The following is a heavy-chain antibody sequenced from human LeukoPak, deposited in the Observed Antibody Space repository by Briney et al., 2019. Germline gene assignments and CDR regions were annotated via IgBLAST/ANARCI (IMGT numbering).Heavy chain of an antibody. J-gene: IGHJ6*03. CDR2: ISGSGGST. CDR3: ARRYYYGSGSYYKHPSYIPSHYYYYYYMDV. D-gene: IGHD3-10*01. V-gene: IGHV3-23*01. CDR1: GFTFSSYG. Sequence: GGSLRLSCAASGFTFSSYGMSWVRQAPGKGLEWVSAISGSGGSTYYADSVKGRFTISRDNSKNTLYLQMNSLRAEDTAVYYCARRYYYGSGSYYKHPSYIPSHYYYYYYMDVWGKGTTVTVSS.